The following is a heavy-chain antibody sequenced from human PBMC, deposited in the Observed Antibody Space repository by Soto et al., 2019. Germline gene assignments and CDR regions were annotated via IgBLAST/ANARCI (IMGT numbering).Heavy chain of an antibody. V-gene: IGHV3-64*01. CDR1: GFTLSGYG. Sequence: EVQLAESGGGLAQPGGSLRRSCAASGFTLSGYGMDWVRQAPGKGLECVAGISSNGVGTYYANSVQGRFTISRDNSRNTVYLQMGSLRPEDMAGYYCARRARPDIYCVYFWGKGSMVTVSS. CDR2: ISSNGVGT. D-gene: IGHD6-6*01. CDR3: ARRARPDIYCVYF. J-gene: IGHJ6*03.